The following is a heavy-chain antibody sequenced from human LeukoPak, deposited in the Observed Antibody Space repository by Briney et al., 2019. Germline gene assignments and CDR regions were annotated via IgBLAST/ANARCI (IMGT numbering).Heavy chain of an antibody. V-gene: IGHV4-34*01. CDR3: GRGPRTARYCSIASCSHRAPFDP. CDR2: INHSGST. Sequence: SETLSLTCAVYGGSFSGYYWSWIGQPPGKGREGIGEINHSGSTNYNPSLKSRVTISVDTSKKQFSLNLSSVTDADTAVYYCGRGPRTARYCSIASCSHRAPFDPCGQGTLVAVSS. CDR1: GGSFSGYY. D-gene: IGHD2-2*01. J-gene: IGHJ5*02.